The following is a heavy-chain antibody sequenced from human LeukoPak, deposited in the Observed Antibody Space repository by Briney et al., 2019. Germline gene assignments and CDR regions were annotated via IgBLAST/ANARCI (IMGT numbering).Heavy chain of an antibody. CDR1: GYTFTGYY. CDR2: INPNSGGT. CDR3: ARGSNYYGSGNYYAFDP. V-gene: IGHV1-2*02. D-gene: IGHD3-10*01. J-gene: IGHJ5*02. Sequence: ASVKVSCKASGYTFTGYYMHWVRQAPGQGLEWMGWINPNSGGTNYAQKFQGRVTMTRDTSISTAYMELRSLRSDDTAVYYCARGSNYYGSGNYYAFDPWGQGTLVTVSS.